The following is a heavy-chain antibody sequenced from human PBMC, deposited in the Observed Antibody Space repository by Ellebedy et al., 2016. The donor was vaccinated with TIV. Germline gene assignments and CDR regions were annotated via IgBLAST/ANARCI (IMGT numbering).Heavy chain of an antibody. Sequence: GESLKISXAASGFTFSSYAMSWVRQAPGKGLEWVSAISGSGGSTYYADSVKGRFTISRDNSKNTLYLQMNSLRAEDTAVYYCANPGYGDLYYYGMDVWGQGTTVTVSS. CDR2: ISGSGGST. D-gene: IGHD4-17*01. CDR3: ANPGYGDLYYYGMDV. CDR1: GFTFSSYA. J-gene: IGHJ6*02. V-gene: IGHV3-23*01.